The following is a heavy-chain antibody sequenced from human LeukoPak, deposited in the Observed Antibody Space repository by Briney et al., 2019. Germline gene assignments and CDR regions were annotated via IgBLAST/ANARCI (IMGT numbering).Heavy chain of an antibody. CDR2: IGWDGVTT. D-gene: IGHD3-9*01. CDR1: GFTFDDYV. J-gene: IGHJ4*02. V-gene: IGHV3-43*01. CDR3: AKGSTYNILTDNLDY. Sequence: PGGSLRLSCAASGFTFDDYVMHWVRQAPGKGLGWVSLIGWDGVTTHYADSVKGRFTISRDNTKNSLYLQMNSLRNEGTAVYYCAKGSTYNILTDNLDYWGQGTLVTVSS.